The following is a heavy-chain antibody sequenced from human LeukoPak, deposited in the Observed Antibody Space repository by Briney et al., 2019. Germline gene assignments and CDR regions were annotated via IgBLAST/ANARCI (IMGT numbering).Heavy chain of an antibody. Sequence: SVKVSCKASGGTFSSYAISWVRQAPGQGLEWMGRIIPILGIANYAQKFQGRVTITAGKSTSTAYMELSSLRSEDTAVYYCASSSSSSLYYYYGMDVWGQGTTVTVSS. V-gene: IGHV1-69*04. D-gene: IGHD6-6*01. CDR2: IIPILGIA. CDR1: GGTFSSYA. J-gene: IGHJ6*02. CDR3: ASSSSSSLYYYYGMDV.